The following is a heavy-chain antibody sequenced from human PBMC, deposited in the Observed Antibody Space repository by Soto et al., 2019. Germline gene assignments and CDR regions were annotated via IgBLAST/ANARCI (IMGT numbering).Heavy chain of an antibody. CDR2: TYSRSKWYT. CDR3: VRERVLTGDYTDINGFNX. CDR1: GDSVSGNRVA. D-gene: IGHD3-9*01. V-gene: IGHV6-1*01. Sequence: SQTLSLTCFISGDSVSGNRVAWNWIRQSPSIGLECLGSTYSRSKWYTYYALSFRRRRTITPDTHKNIFSLDLTSVTPEDTAVYFCVRERVLTGDYTDINGFNXWGKATLVTVSX. J-gene: IGHJ4*02.